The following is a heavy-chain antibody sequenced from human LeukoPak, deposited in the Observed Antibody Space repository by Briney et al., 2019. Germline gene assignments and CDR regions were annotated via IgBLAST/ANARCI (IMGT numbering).Heavy chain of an antibody. CDR3: ARESGAFSPFGF. Sequence: SETLSRTCAVSGGSILSTNWWSWVRQPPGKGLEWIGEVHLSGASNYNPSLKSRVSMSIDKSRNHLSLELTSVTAADTAIYYCARESGAFSPFGFWGQGTLVTVSS. CDR1: GGSILSTNW. CDR2: VHLSGAS. J-gene: IGHJ4*02. D-gene: IGHD1-26*01. V-gene: IGHV4-4*02.